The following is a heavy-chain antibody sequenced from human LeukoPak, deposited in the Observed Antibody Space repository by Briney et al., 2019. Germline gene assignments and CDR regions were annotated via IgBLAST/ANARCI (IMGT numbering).Heavy chain of an antibody. Sequence: GRSLRLSCAASGFTFSSYGMHWVRQAPGKGLEWVAVISYDGSNKYYADSVKGRFTISRDNAKNALYLEMNSLRGEDTAVYYCARVISGWWEDYWGHGTLFSVSS. D-gene: IGHD6-19*01. CDR3: ARVISGWWEDY. V-gene: IGHV3-30*03. J-gene: IGHJ4*01. CDR2: ISYDGSNK. CDR1: GFTFSSYG.